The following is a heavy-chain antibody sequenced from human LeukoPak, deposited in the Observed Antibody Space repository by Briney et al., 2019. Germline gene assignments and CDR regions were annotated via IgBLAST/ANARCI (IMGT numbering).Heavy chain of an antibody. V-gene: IGHV4-59*08. CDR2: IYNSGST. CDR1: GGSISSNY. J-gene: IGHJ4*02. D-gene: IGHD6-19*01. Sequence: PSETLSLTCTVSGGSISSNYWSWIRQPPGKGLEWTGNIYNSGSTNYSPSLKSRVTISVDTSKNQFSLNLRSVTAADTALYYCARQTYSSAWNYFDYWGQGTLVTVSS. CDR3: ARQTYSSAWNYFDY.